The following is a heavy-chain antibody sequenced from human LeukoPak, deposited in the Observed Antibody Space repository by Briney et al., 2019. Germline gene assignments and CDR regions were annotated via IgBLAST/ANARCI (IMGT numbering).Heavy chain of an antibody. CDR2: INQDGHEK. CDR3: ASPRGV. Sequence: AGGSLRLSCAVSGFTLRDHWMTWIRQAPGEGLEWVANINQDGHEKYYVDSVKGRFTISRDNAKNSLYLQMNGLRGEDTAVYYCASPRGVWGQGSLVTVSS. V-gene: IGHV3-7*01. D-gene: IGHD3-10*01. CDR1: GFTLRDHW. J-gene: IGHJ4*02.